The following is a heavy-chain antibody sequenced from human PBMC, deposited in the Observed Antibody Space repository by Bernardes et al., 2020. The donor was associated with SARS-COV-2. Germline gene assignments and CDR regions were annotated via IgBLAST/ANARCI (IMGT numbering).Heavy chain of an antibody. CDR2: IYSGGST. CDR3: ARKDRRNYGMDV. J-gene: IGHJ6*02. V-gene: IGHV3-66*01. D-gene: IGHD2-15*01. CDR1: GFTVSSTY. Sequence: GGSLRLSCAASGFTVSSTYMSWVRQAPGKGLEWVSVIYSGGSTYYADSVKGRFTISRDNSKNTLYLQMNSLRAEDTAVYYCARKDRRNYGMDVWGQGTTVTVSS.